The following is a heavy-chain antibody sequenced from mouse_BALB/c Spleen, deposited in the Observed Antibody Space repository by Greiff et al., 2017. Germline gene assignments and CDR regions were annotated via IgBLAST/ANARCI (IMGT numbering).Heavy chain of an antibody. CDR2: ISSGGST. CDR1: GFTFSSYA. J-gene: IGHJ4*01. Sequence: EVKLMESGGGLVKPGGSLKLSCAASGFTFSSYAMSWVRQTPEKRLEWVASISSGGSTYYPDSVKGRFTISRDNARNILYLQMSSLRSEDTAMYYCASTTATLYAMDYWGQGTSVTVSS. CDR3: ASTTATLYAMDY. D-gene: IGHD1-2*01. V-gene: IGHV5-6-5*01.